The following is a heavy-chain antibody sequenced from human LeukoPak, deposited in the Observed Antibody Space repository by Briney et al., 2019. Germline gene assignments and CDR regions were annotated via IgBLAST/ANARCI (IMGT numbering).Heavy chain of an antibody. CDR2: IISGSGSST. Sequence: AGGSLRLSCAASGFTFSSCGMSWVRQAPGKGLEWVSAIISGSGSSTYYADSVKGRFTISRDNSKNTLYLQMNSLRAEDTAVYYCAKRHSSGWYYLDYWGQGTLVTVSS. D-gene: IGHD6-19*01. V-gene: IGHV3-23*01. CDR3: AKRHSSGWYYLDY. J-gene: IGHJ4*02. CDR1: GFTFSSCG.